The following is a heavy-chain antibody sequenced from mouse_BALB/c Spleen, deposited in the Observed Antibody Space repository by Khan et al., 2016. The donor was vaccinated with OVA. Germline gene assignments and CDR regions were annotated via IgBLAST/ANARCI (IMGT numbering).Heavy chain of an antibody. V-gene: IGHV2-6-7*01. CDR2: IWGDGST. D-gene: IGHD2-14*01. CDR3: AREPLYRYVYAMDY. J-gene: IGHJ4*01. Sequence: VQLQESGPGLVAPSQSLSITCTVSGFSLTGYGVNWVRQPPGKGLEWLGMIWGDGSTDYNSALKSRLSISKDNSKSQVFLKMNSLQNDDTARYXCAREPLYRYVYAMDYWGQGTSVTVSS. CDR1: GFSLTGYG.